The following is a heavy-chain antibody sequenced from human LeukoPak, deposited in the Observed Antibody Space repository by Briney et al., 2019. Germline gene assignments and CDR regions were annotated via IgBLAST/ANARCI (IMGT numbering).Heavy chain of an antibody. J-gene: IGHJ5*02. Sequence: SETLSLTCTVSGGSISSYYWSWIRQPPGKGLEWIGYIYYSGSTNYNPSLKSRVTISVDTSKNQFSLKLSSVTAADTAVYYCAREEGMGYRSSTSCWNWFDPWGQGTLVTVSS. D-gene: IGHD2-2*01. CDR2: IYYSGST. CDR3: AREEGMGYRSSTSCWNWFDP. CDR1: GGSISSYY. V-gene: IGHV4-59*01.